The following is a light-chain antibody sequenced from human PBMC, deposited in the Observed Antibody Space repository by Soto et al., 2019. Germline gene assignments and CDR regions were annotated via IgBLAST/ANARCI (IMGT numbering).Light chain of an antibody. CDR2: EGS. J-gene: IGLJ2*01. V-gene: IGLV2-23*01. CDR3: CSYAGSSNDVV. CDR1: SSDVGSYNL. Sequence: QSVLTQPASVSGSPGQSITISCTGTSSDVGSYNLVSWYQQHPGKAPKLMIYEGSKRPSGVSNRFSGSKSGNTASLTISGLQAEDEADYYCCSYAGSSNDVVFGGGTKLTVL.